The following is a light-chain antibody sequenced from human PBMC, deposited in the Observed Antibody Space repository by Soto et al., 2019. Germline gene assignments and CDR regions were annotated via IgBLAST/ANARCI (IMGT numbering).Light chain of an antibody. V-gene: IGKV3-11*01. Sequence: MGIKQARATLSVYPGERATLSCRASQSVSILLAWYQQKPGQAPRLLISDASNRATGIPARFSGSGSETDFTLTISSLEPEDFAVYYCQQRYSWPPIPFGQ. CDR3: QQRYSWPPIP. J-gene: IGKJ5*01. CDR2: DAS. CDR1: QSVSIL.